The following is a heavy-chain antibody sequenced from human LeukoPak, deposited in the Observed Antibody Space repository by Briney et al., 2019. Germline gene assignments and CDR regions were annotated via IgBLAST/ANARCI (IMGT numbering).Heavy chain of an antibody. Sequence: GGSLRLSCAASGFTFSSYSMQWGRQAPGKGLEGVAVIWVDGSKKFYADSVEGRFTISRDDSKSTSYLQMNSLRAEDTAVYYCARDQGYCSGGRCHSHFDYWGQGTLVTVSS. CDR1: GFTFSSYS. D-gene: IGHD2-15*01. V-gene: IGHV3-33*01. CDR2: IWVDGSKK. CDR3: ARDQGYCSGGRCHSHFDY. J-gene: IGHJ4*02.